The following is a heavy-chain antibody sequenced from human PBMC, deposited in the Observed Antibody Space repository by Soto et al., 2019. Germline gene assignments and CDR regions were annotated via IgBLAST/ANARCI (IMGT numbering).Heavy chain of an antibody. CDR3: VRDGSGNLYLNWFDP. CDR1: GFTFSSYS. Sequence: GGSLRLSCVASGFTFSSYSMNWVRQAPGKGLEWISYISSHSSTLYYADSVKGRFTISRDNAGNSLYLQMNSLRDEDTAVYYCVRDGSGNLYLNWFDPWGQGTLVTVSS. V-gene: IGHV3-48*02. CDR2: ISSHSSTL. J-gene: IGHJ5*02. D-gene: IGHD2-15*01.